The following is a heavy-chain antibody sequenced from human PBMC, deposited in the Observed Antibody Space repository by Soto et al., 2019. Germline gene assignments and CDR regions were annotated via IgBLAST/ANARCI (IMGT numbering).Heavy chain of an antibody. CDR2: IYYSGST. J-gene: IGHJ5*02. D-gene: IGHD6-19*01. CDR1: GGSISSYY. CDR3: ARELQAQWRGGGWFDP. V-gene: IGHV4-59*01. Sequence: LPETLSLTCTVSGGSISSYYWSWIRQPPGKGLEWIGYIYYSGSTNYNPSLKSRVTISVDTSKNQFSLKLSSVTAADTAVYYCARELQAQWRGGGWFDPWGQGTLVTVSS.